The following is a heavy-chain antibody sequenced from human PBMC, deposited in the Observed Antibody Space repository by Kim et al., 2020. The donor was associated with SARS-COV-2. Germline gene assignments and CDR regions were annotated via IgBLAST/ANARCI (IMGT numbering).Heavy chain of an antibody. CDR1: GYTFTSYA. CDR2: INAGNGNT. V-gene: IGHV1-3*01. Sequence: ASVKVSCKASGYTFTSYAMHWVRQAPGQRLEWMGWINAGNGNTKYSQKFQGRVTITRDTSASTAYMELSSLRSEDTAVYYCAREKGEQWLVTGYYGMDVWGQGTTVTVSS. D-gene: IGHD6-19*01. J-gene: IGHJ6*02. CDR3: AREKGEQWLVTGYYGMDV.